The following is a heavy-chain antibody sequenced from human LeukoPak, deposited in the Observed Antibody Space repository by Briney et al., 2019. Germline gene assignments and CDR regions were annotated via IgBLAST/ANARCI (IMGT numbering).Heavy chain of an antibody. D-gene: IGHD3-22*01. CDR3: ARLDRSGYEMGGTWFDP. J-gene: IGHJ5*02. V-gene: IGHV4-59*08. Sequence: SETLSLTCTVSAPSIRSSYWSWLRQPPGKGLEWIGYIYYTGSTNSNPSLKSRVTVSVDTSKNQFSLKLSSMTAADTAVYYCARLDRSGYEMGGTWFDPWGQGTLVTVSS. CDR2: IYYTGST. CDR1: APSIRSSY.